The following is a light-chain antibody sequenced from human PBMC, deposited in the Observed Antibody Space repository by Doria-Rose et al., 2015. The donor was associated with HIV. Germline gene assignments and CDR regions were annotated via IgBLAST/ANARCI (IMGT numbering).Light chain of an antibody. J-gene: IGKJ5*01. CDR2: DAS. Sequence: VPPQSPANLPSSPGVPATLSRRASHSARSTFATYQQKPGQAPRLLIYDASNRATGIPDRFSGSGSGTDFTLIISRLEPEDVGVYYCQQYGSSPTTFGQGTRLEIK. V-gene: IGKV3-20*01. CDR1: HSARSTF. CDR3: QQYGSSPTT.